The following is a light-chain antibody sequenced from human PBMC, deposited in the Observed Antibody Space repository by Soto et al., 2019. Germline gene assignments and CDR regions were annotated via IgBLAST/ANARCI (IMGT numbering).Light chain of an antibody. J-gene: IGKJ5*01. Sequence: EIVMTQSPATVSVSPGERATLSCRASQSISSSLAWYQQKPGQAPRLLIHGASTRATGIPARFSGSGSGTEFTLTLSSLQSEDFAVYYCQKYNVWPNNFGQGTRLEIK. CDR3: QKYNVWPNN. V-gene: IGKV3-15*01. CDR2: GAS. CDR1: QSISSS.